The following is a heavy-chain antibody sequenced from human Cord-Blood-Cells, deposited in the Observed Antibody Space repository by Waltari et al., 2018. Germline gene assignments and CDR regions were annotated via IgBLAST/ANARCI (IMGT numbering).Heavy chain of an antibody. CDR3: VEWPPDAFDI. CDR1: GGSFSGYY. Sequence: QVQLQQWGAGLLMPSETLSLTCAVYGGSFSGYYWSWIRQPPGKGLEWIGEINHSGSTNYNPSLKSRVTISVDTSKNQFSLKLSSVTAADTAVYYCVEWPPDAFDIWGQGTMVTVSS. CDR2: INHSGST. D-gene: IGHD3-3*01. J-gene: IGHJ3*02. V-gene: IGHV4-34*01.